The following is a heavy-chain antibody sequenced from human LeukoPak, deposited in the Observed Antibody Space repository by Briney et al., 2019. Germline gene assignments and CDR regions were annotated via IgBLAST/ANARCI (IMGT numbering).Heavy chain of an antibody. D-gene: IGHD2-2*01. CDR1: GSIFSSYA. CDR3: ARDLRRDCSTTTCYAFDY. V-gene: IGHV3-23*01. J-gene: IGHJ4*02. CDR2: ISGSGGLT. Sequence: GGSLRLSCAVSGSIFSSYAMSWVRQAPGKGLEWVSVISGSGGLTYYADSVEGRFTISRDNSKNTPYLQMNSLRADDTAVYYCARDLRRDCSTTTCYAFDYWGQGTLVTVSS.